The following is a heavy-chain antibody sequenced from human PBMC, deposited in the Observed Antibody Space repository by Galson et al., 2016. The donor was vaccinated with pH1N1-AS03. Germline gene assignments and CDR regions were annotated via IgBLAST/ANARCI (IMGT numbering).Heavy chain of an antibody. CDR2: IRSVGDIK. V-gene: IGHV3-30*02. Sequence: SLRLSCAASAFTFSRYGMHWVRQAPGKGLEWVVFIRSVGDIKFYADSVKGRFTISRDNSENTVHLQMNSLRAEGTAVYYCAKDIGDGHNYGADYWGQGTLVTGSS. CDR3: AKDIGDGHNYGADY. D-gene: IGHD5-24*01. CDR1: AFTFSRYG. J-gene: IGHJ4*02.